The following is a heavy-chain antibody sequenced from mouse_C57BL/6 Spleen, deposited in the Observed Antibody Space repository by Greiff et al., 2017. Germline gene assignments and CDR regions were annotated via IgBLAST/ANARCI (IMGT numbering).Heavy chain of an antibody. CDR3: ARSLITTVVATDY. D-gene: IGHD1-1*01. J-gene: IGHJ2*01. V-gene: IGHV1-53*01. Sequence: QVQLQQPGTELVKPGASVKLSCKASGYTFTSYWMHWVKQRPGQGLEWIGNINPSNGGTNYNEKIKSKATLTVDKSSSTAYMQLSSLTSEDSAVYYCARSLITTVVATDYWGQGTTLTVSS. CDR1: GYTFTSYW. CDR2: INPSNGGT.